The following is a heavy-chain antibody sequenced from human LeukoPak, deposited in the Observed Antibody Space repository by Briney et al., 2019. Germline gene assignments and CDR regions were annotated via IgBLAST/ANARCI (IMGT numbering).Heavy chain of an antibody. D-gene: IGHD6-6*01. Sequence: PGRSLRLSCAASGFSLSGYGMHWVRQAPGKGLEWEAVISYDGSKKYYADSVKGRFTISRDNPKNTQYLEMNSLKAEDTAVYYCARVRAAHYYDYWGQGTLVTVSS. J-gene: IGHJ4*02. CDR3: ARVRAAHYYDY. V-gene: IGHV3-30-3*01. CDR2: ISYDGSKK. CDR1: GFSLSGYG.